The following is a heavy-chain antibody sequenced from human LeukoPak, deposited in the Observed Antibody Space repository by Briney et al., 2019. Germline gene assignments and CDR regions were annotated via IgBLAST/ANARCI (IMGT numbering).Heavy chain of an antibody. V-gene: IGHV3-21*01. CDR3: AKAGYCSGGSCYSTDY. Sequence: GGSLRLSCAASGFTFNIYSMNWVRQAPGKGLEWVSSICGTSNYIYYADSVKGRFTISRDNAKNSLYLHMNSLRAEDTAVYYCAKAGYCSGGSCYSTDYWGQGTLVTVSS. D-gene: IGHD2-15*01. J-gene: IGHJ4*02. CDR1: GFTFNIYS. CDR2: ICGTSNYI.